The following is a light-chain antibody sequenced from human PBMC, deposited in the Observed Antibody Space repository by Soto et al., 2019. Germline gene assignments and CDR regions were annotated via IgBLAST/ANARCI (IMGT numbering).Light chain of an antibody. CDR1: SSNIGSNT. V-gene: IGLV1-44*01. CDR3: AAWDDSLNSVV. Sequence: QSVLTQPPSASGTPGQRVTISCSGSSSNIGSNTVNWYQQLPGTSPKLLIYHNNHRPSGVPDRLSGAKSGTSASLAISGLQSEDEADSYCAAWDDSLNSVVFGGGTKLTVL. J-gene: IGLJ2*01. CDR2: HNN.